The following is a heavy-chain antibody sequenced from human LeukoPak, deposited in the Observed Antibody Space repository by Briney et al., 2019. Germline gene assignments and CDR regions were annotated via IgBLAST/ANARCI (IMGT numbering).Heavy chain of an antibody. Sequence: SETLSLTCTVSGYSISSGYYWGWIRQPPGKGLEWIGSIYHSGSTYYNPSLKSRVTISVDTSKNQFSLKLSSVTAADTAVYYCASRSAAGYYMDVWGKGTTVTVSS. J-gene: IGHJ6*03. D-gene: IGHD6-13*01. CDR1: GYSISSGYY. CDR3: ASRSAAGYYMDV. V-gene: IGHV4-38-2*02. CDR2: IYHSGST.